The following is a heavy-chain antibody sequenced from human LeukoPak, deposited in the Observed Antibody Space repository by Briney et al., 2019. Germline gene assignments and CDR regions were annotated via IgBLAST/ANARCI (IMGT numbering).Heavy chain of an antibody. CDR3: ARAGGGVVVAATPNWFDP. V-gene: IGHV1-18*01. CDR2: ISAYNGNT. D-gene: IGHD2-15*01. J-gene: IGHJ5*02. CDR1: GYTFTTYG. Sequence: GASVKVSCKASGYTFTTYGISWVRQAPGQGLEWMGWISAYNGNTNYAQKFQGRVTMTTDTSTSTGYMELRSLRSDDTAVYYCARAGGGVVVAATPNWFDPWGQGTLVTVSS.